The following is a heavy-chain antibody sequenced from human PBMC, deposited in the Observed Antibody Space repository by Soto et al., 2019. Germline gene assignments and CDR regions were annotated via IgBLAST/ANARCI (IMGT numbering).Heavy chain of an antibody. CDR3: ARHHDS. V-gene: IGHV4-59*08. CDR1: DDSMSSHY. Sequence: PSETLSLTCTFSDDSMSSHYWNWVRQPPGKGLEWIGYIYYSGSTNYNPSLKSRVTISVDTSKNQFSLKLSSVTAADTAVYYCARHHDSWGQGTLVTVSS. CDR2: IYYSGST. J-gene: IGHJ4*02.